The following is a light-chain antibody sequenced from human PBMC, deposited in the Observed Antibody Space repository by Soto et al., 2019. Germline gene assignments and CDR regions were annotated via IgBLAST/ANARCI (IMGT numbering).Light chain of an antibody. CDR3: QQYNNWPRT. CDR2: GAS. V-gene: IGKV3-15*01. CDR1: QSVSSN. J-gene: IGKJ1*01. Sequence: EFVLTQSPATLSLSPGERATLSCRASQSVSSNLAWYQQKPGQAPRFLIYGASTRATGIPARFSGSGSGTEFSLTISSLQSEDFAVYYCQQYNNWPRTFGQGTKVDI.